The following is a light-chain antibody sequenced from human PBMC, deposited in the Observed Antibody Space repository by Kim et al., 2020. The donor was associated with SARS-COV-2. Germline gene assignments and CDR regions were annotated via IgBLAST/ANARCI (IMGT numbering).Light chain of an antibody. J-gene: IGLJ3*02. CDR2: EDS. V-gene: IGLV2-23*01. CDR3: CSYARSSASWV. Sequence: QSITISCTGTSNDVGTYYLVSWYQQHPGKAPEVMIYEDSKRPSGVSGRFSGSKSANTASLAISGLQPEDEADYYCCSYARSSASWVFGGGTQLTVL. CDR1: SNDVGTYYL.